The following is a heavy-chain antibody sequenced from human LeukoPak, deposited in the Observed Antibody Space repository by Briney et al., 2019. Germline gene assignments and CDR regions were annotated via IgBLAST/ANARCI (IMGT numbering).Heavy chain of an antibody. CDR3: ARVRTGNLFDY. J-gene: IGHJ4*02. V-gene: IGHV1-46*01. Sequence: ASVKVSCKSSGYTFTSYYMHWVRQAPGQGLEWMGIINPSGGSTSYAQKFQGRVTMTRDMSTSTVYMELSSLRSEDTAVYYCARVRTGNLFDYWGQGTLVTVSS. D-gene: IGHD1-1*01. CDR1: GYTFTSYY. CDR2: INPSGGST.